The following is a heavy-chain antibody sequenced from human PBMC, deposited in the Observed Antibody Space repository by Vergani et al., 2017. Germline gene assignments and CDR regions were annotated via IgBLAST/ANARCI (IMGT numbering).Heavy chain of an antibody. CDR3: ARARGERITMVRGVILAWFDP. V-gene: IGHV4-61*02. CDR2: IYTSGST. Sequence: QVQLQESGPGLVKPSQTLSLTCTVSGGSISSGSYYWSWIRQPAGKGLEWIGRIYTSGSTNYNPSLKSRVTISVDTSKNQFSLKLSSGTAADTAVYYCARARGERITMVRGVILAWFDPWGQGTLVTVSS. CDR1: GGSISSGSYY. J-gene: IGHJ5*02. D-gene: IGHD3-10*01.